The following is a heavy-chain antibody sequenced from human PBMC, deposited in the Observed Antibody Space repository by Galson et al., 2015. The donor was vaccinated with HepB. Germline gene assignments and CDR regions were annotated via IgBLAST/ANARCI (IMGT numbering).Heavy chain of an antibody. Sequence: SLRLSCAASGFTFSSYAMSWVRQAPGKGLEWVSAISGSGGSTYYADSVKGRFTISRDNAKNSLYLQMNSLRAEDTALYYCARRDEYSYGLDYWGQGTLVTVSS. V-gene: IGHV3-23*01. CDR2: ISGSGGST. D-gene: IGHD5-18*01. J-gene: IGHJ4*02. CDR3: ARRDEYSYGLDY. CDR1: GFTFSSYA.